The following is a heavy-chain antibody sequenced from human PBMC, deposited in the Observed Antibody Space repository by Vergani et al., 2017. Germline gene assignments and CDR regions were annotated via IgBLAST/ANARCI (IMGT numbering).Heavy chain of an antibody. Sequence: VQLVESGGDLVRPGGSLRLSCAASGFTFIYAWMSWVRQAPGKGLEWVAVISYDGTQKYYADSVKGRFTISRDNSKSTLYLQMNSLRTEDTAVYYCATKSCGTPGCQIGYFREWGQGTLVTVSS. D-gene: IGHD1-1*01. V-gene: IGHV3-30*03. CDR2: ISYDGTQK. CDR1: GFTFIYAW. J-gene: IGHJ1*01. CDR3: ATKSCGTPGCQIGYFRE.